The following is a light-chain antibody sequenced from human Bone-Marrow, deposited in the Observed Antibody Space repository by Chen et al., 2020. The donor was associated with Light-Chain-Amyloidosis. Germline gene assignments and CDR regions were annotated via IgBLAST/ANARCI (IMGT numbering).Light chain of an antibody. CDR3: QVWDRSSDRPV. Sequence: SYVLTQPSSVSVAPGQTATIARGGNNIGSTSVHWYQQTPGQAPLLVVYDDSDRPSGIPERLSGSNSANTATLTISRVEAGDEADYYCQVWDRSSDRPVFGGGTKLTVL. J-gene: IGLJ3*02. CDR1: NIGSTS. CDR2: DDS. V-gene: IGLV3-21*02.